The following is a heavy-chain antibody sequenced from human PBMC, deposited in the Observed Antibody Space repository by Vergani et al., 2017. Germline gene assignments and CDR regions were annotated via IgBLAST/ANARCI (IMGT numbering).Heavy chain of an antibody. CDR1: GGSITSGSFH. CDR3: ARDSWTSELRGVYWFDT. Sequence: QVQLHESGPGLVKPSQTLSLTCTVSGGSITSGSFHWSWIRQPAGKGLEWIGRIHSSGTTNYNPSLKSRVTLSVDTSKNQLSLRMTSVTAAYTAVYYCARDSWTSELRGVYWFDTWGQGTLVSVSS. J-gene: IGHJ5*02. D-gene: IGHD3-10*01. CDR2: IHSSGTT. V-gene: IGHV4-61*02.